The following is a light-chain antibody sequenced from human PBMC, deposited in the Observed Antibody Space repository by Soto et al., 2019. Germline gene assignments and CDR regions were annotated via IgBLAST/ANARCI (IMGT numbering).Light chain of an antibody. CDR3: QQYGSSPPIT. J-gene: IGKJ5*01. V-gene: IGKV3-20*01. CDR2: GAS. CDR1: QSVSSSY. Sequence: EIVLTQSPGTLSLSPGERATLSCRASQSVSSSYLAWYQQKPGQAPRLLIYGASSRATGIPDRFSGSGSGTVFTRTIIRLEPEDFAVYYCQQYGSSPPITFGQGTRLEIK.